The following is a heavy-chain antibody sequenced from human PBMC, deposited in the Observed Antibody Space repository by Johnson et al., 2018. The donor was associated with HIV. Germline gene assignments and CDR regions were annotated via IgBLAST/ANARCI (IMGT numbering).Heavy chain of an antibody. CDR3: ARVGLVHAFDI. D-gene: IGHD6-19*01. CDR1: GFTFDDSA. J-gene: IGHJ3*02. Sequence: VQLVESGGVVVQPGGSLRLSCAASGFTFDDSAMHWVRQAPGKGLEWVSGISWNSGNIGYADSVKGRFTISRDNAKNSLYLQMNSLRAEDTAVYYCARVGLVHAFDIWGQGTMVTVSS. V-gene: IGHV3-9*01. CDR2: ISWNSGNI.